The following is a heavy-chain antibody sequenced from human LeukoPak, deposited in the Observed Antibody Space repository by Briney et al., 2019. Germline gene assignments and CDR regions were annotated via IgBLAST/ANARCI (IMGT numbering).Heavy chain of an antibody. D-gene: IGHD1-26*01. J-gene: IGHJ6*02. CDR1: GFTLDAFA. CDR2: IDKDGRKT. CDR3: ATWAFYHSLDV. V-gene: IGHV3-43*02. Sequence: GGSLRLSCAASGFTLDAFAMHWVRQAPGKGLEWVSLIDKDGRKTYYADSVKGRFTISRDNSKNSLYLQTNSLRTEDTALYYCATWAFYHSLDVWGRGATAIVSS.